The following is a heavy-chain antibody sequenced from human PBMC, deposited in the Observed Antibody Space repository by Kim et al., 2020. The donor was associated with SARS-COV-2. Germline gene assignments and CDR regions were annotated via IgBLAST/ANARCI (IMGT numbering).Heavy chain of an antibody. Sequence: YAQKFQGRVTMTRNTSISTAYMELSSLRSEDTAVYYCARGVTMIVVAPDYWGQGTLVTVSS. D-gene: IGHD3-22*01. V-gene: IGHV1-8*01. CDR3: ARGVTMIVVAPDY. J-gene: IGHJ4*02.